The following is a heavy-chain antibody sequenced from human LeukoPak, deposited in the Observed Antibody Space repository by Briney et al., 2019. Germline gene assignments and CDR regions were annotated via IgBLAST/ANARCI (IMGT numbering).Heavy chain of an antibody. J-gene: IGHJ6*04. D-gene: IGHD3-9*01. CDR1: GFTFSSYW. CDR2: IKQDGSEK. CDR3: ARDFAYYDILTPDYYYGLDV. V-gene: IGHV3-7*03. Sequence: PGGSLRLSCAASGFTFSSYWMSWVCQAPGKGLEWVANIKQDGSEKYYVDSVKGRFTISRDNAKNSVYLQMNRLRAEDTAVYYCARDFAYYDILTPDYYYGLDVWGNGTTVTVSS.